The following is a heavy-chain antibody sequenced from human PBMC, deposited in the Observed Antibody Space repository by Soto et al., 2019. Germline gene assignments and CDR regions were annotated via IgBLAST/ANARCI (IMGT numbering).Heavy chain of an antibody. CDR3: ARGGRDAYDWFDP. CDR2: IKQDGSEK. D-gene: IGHD3-16*01. V-gene: IGHV3-7*01. CDR1: GFTFSDYW. J-gene: IGHJ5*02. Sequence: EAQLVESGGGLVQPGGSLRVSCAVSGFTFSDYWMSWVRQAPGKGLEWVAKIKQDGSEKDYVDSVKGRFTISRDNANNSRYLRMYRLRVEDPGIYYCARGGRDAYDWFDPWGQATLVTVSS.